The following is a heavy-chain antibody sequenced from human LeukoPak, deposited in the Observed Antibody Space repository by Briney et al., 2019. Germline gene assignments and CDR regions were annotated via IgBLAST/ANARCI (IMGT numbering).Heavy chain of an antibody. CDR2: IIPIFGTA. V-gene: IGHV1-69*05. J-gene: IGHJ4*02. D-gene: IGHD6-19*01. Sequence: SVKVSCKASGGTFSSYAISWVRQAPGQGLEWMGRIIPIFGTANYAQKFQGRVTITTDESTSTAYMELSSLRSEDTAVYYCARSGSSGWYREFGYWGQGTLVTVSS. CDR1: GGTFSSYA. CDR3: ARSGSSGWYREFGY.